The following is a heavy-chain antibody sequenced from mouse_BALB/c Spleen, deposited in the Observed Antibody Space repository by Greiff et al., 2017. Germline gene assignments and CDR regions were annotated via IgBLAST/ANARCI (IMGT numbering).Heavy chain of an antibody. D-gene: IGHD2-4*01. CDR3: TRDYDYAWFAY. V-gene: IGHV6-6*02. Sequence: EVMLVESGGGLVQPGGSMKLSCVASGFTFSNYWMNWVRQSPEKGLEWVAEIRLKSNNYATHYAESVKGRFTISRDDSKSSVYLQMNNLRAEDTGIYYCTRDYDYAWFAYWGQGTLVTVSA. CDR1: GFTFSNYW. J-gene: IGHJ3*01. CDR2: IRLKSNNYAT.